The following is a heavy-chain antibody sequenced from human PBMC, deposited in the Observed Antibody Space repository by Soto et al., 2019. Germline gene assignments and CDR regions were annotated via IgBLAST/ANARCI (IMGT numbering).Heavy chain of an antibody. CDR2: IYTGDTP. V-gene: IGHV3-53*01. D-gene: IGHD2-2*01. CDR3: TRDLMDVVPPADDLFDP. CDR1: GFSFRSYH. J-gene: IGHJ5*02. Sequence: GGSLRLSCAASGFSFRSYHMDWVRQAPGKGLEWVAVIYTGDTPYYADSVKGRFTISRDNSKNTLYLQMNSLRVEDTAVYYCTRDLMDVVPPADDLFDPWGQGILVTVSS.